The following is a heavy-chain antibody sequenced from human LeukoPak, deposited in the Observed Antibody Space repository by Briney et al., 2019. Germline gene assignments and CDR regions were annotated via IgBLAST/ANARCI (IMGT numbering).Heavy chain of an antibody. CDR3: ARGKDIVVVPAARGYYGMDV. D-gene: IGHD2-2*01. Sequence: SVKVSCKASGGTFSSYAISWVRQAPGQGLEWMGGIIPIFGTANYAQKFQGGVTITADESTSTAYMELSSLRSEDTAVYYCARGKDIVVVPAARGYYGMDVWGQGTTVTVSS. CDR2: IIPIFGTA. CDR1: GGTFSSYA. J-gene: IGHJ6*02. V-gene: IGHV1-69*13.